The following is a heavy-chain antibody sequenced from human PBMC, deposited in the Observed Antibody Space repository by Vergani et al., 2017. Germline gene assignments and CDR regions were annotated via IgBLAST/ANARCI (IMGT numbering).Heavy chain of an antibody. D-gene: IGHD3-9*01. J-gene: IGHJ6*03. CDR3: AREGYDILTGYRLYYYYYYMDV. CDR1: GFTFSSYA. Sequence: EVQLVESGGGLVQPGGSLRLSCAASGFTFSSYAMSWVRQAPGKGLEWVSSISSSSSYIYYADSVKGRFTISRDNAKNSLYLQMNSLRAEDTAVYYCAREGYDILTGYRLYYYYYYMDVWGKGTTVTVSS. V-gene: IGHV3-21*01. CDR2: ISSSSSYI.